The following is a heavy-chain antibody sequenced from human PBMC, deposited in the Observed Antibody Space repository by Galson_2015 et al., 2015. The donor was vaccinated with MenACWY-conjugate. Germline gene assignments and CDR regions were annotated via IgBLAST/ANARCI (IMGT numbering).Heavy chain of an antibody. CDR3: AKELLRFDGNGHYAAFDA. J-gene: IGHJ4*01. CDR1: GFTFSIYA. Sequence: SLRLSCAASGFTFSIYAMTWVRQAPGKGLEWVSAISGGGGSKYYADSVKGRFTISRDNSKNTLYLQMNSLRAEDTAVYYCAKELLRFDGNGHYAAFDAWGQGTLVAVSS. CDR2: ISGGGGSK. D-gene: IGHD2-2*01. V-gene: IGHV3-23*01.